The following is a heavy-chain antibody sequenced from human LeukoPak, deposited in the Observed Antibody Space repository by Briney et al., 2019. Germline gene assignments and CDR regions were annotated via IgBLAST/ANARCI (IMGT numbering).Heavy chain of an antibody. V-gene: IGHV3-74*01. J-gene: IGHJ4*02. CDR1: GFTFSNYW. D-gene: IGHD6-19*01. CDR3: ARPAVAGLRAGGYDY. Sequence: PGGSLRLSCAASGFTFSNYWMHWVRQAPGKGLVWVSRINTDGSSTNYADSVKGRFTTSRDNAKNTVYLQMNSLRAEDTAVYYCARPAVAGLRAGGYDYWGQGTLVTVSS. CDR2: INTDGSST.